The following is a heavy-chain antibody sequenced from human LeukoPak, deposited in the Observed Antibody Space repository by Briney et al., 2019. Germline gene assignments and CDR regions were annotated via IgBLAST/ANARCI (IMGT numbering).Heavy chain of an antibody. J-gene: IGHJ5*02. CDR1: GGTFNSYA. V-gene: IGHV1-69*13. CDR2: IILIFGTA. CDR3: ARELASYYDILTGYFPFDP. D-gene: IGHD3-9*01. Sequence: SVKVSCKASGGTFNSYAISWVRQAPGQGLEWMGGIILIFGTANYAQKFQGRVTITADESTSTAYMELSSLRSEDTAVYYCARELASYYDILTGYFPFDPWGQGTLVTVS.